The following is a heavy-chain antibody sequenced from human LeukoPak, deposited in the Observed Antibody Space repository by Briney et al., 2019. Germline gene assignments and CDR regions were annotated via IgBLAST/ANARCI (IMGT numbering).Heavy chain of an antibody. D-gene: IGHD2-8*01. J-gene: IGHJ4*02. CDR1: GGSISSYY. CDR3: ARFRTPRGVMVYAIDY. V-gene: IGHV4-4*07. CDR2: IYTSGST. Sequence: SETLSLTCTVSGGSISSYYWSWIRQPAGKGLEWIGHIYTSGSTNYNPSLKSRVTMSVDTSKNQFSLKLSSVTAADTAVYYCARFRTPRGVMVYAIDYWGQGTLVTVSS.